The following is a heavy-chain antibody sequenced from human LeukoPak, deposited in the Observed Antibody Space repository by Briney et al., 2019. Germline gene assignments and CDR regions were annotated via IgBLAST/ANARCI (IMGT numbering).Heavy chain of an antibody. CDR1: GGSISSSSYY. CDR3: ARGYYDILTGYYTYDP. Sequence: SETLSLTCTVSGGSISSSSYYWGWIRQPPGKGLEWIGSINYSGSTYYNPSLKSRVTISVDRSKNQFSLKLSSVTAADTAVYYCARGYYDILTGYYTYDPWGQGTLVTVSS. D-gene: IGHD3-9*01. V-gene: IGHV4-39*07. CDR2: INYSGST. J-gene: IGHJ5*02.